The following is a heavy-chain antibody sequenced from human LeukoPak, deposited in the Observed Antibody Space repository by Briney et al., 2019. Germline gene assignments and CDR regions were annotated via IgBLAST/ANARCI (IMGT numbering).Heavy chain of an antibody. V-gene: IGHV1-24*01. Sequence: ASVKVSCKVSGYTLTELSMHWVRQAPGKGLEWMGGFDPEDGETIYAQKFQGRVTMTEDTSTDTAYMELSSLRSEDTAVYYCARGITMVRGVRRFDPWGQGTLVTVSS. J-gene: IGHJ5*02. CDR1: GYTLTELS. D-gene: IGHD3-10*01. CDR2: FDPEDGET. CDR3: ARGITMVRGVRRFDP.